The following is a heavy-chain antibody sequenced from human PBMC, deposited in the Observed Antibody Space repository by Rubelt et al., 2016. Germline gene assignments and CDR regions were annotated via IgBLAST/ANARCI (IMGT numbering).Heavy chain of an antibody. J-gene: IGHJ4*02. CDR3: YYSVSR. V-gene: IGHV1-69*04. D-gene: IGHD5/OR15-5a*01. CDR2: IIPILGIA. Sequence: QVQLVQSGAEVKKPGSSVKVSCKASGGTFSSYAISWVRQAPGQGLEWMGRIIPILGIANYAQKFQGRVTITADKSTSTAYMGLGSLGADDTAVYWCYYSVSRGGQGTLVTVSS. CDR1: GGTFSSYA.